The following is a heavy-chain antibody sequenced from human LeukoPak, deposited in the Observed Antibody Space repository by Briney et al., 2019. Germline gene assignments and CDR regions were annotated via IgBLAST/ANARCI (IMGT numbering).Heavy chain of an antibody. D-gene: IGHD5-18*01. J-gene: IGHJ4*02. CDR3: AKETDTAMGWDFDY. Sequence: GGSLRLSCAASGFTFSSYWMSWVRQAPGKGLEWVANIKQDGSEKYYVDSVKGRFTISRDNAKNSLYLQMNSLRAEDTAVYYCAKETDTAMGWDFDYWGQGTLVTVSS. CDR2: IKQDGSEK. V-gene: IGHV3-7*03. CDR1: GFTFSSYW.